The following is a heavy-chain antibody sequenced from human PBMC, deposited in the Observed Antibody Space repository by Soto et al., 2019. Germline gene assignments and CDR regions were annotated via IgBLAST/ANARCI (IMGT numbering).Heavy chain of an antibody. D-gene: IGHD1-26*01. CDR2: ISYDGSNK. CDR3: AKDGRTSGVDY. Sequence: QVQLVESGGGVVQPGRSLRLSCAASGLTFSSYGMHWVRQAPGKGLEWVAVISYDGSNKYYADSVKGRFTISRDNSKNTLYLQMNSLRAEDTAVYYCAKDGRTSGVDYWGQGTLVSVSS. J-gene: IGHJ4*02. V-gene: IGHV3-30*18. CDR1: GLTFSSYG.